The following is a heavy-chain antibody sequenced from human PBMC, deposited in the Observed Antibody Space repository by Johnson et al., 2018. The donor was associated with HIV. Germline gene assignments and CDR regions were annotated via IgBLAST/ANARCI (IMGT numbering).Heavy chain of an antibody. Sequence: QVQLVESGGGLVKPGGSLRLSCAASGFTFSNAWMSWVRQAPGKGLEWVAVISYDGSNKYYADSVKGRFTISRDNTKNSLHLQMNSLRGEDTALYYWARGFVRISMILVADAFDLWGQGTMVTVSS. CDR3: ARGFVRISMILVADAFDL. J-gene: IGHJ3*01. D-gene: IGHD3-22*01. V-gene: IGHV3-30*03. CDR2: ISYDGSNK. CDR1: GFTFSNAW.